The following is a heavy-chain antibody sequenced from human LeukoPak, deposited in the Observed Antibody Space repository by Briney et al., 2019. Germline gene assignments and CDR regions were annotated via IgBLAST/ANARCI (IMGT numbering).Heavy chain of an antibody. J-gene: IGHJ4*02. CDR1: GFTFSGSA. Sequence: PGGSLRLSCAASGFTFSGSAMHWVRQASGKGLEWVGRIRSKANSYATAYAASVKGRFTISRDDSKNTAYLQMNSLKTEDTAVYYCTKYSSSSGDDYWGQGTLVTVSS. CDR2: IRSKANSYAT. V-gene: IGHV3-73*01. D-gene: IGHD6-6*01. CDR3: TKYSSSSGDDY.